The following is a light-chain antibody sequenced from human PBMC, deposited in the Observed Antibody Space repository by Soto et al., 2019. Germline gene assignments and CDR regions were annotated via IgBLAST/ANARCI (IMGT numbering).Light chain of an antibody. J-gene: IGKJ1*01. Sequence: DIQMTQSPSSLSASVGDRVTITCRASQSITTYLNWYQQTSREAPKLLIYAAARLQTGVTSRFSGTGSGTDFNFTISSPLPEDFATYYCQQAYGAPPTFGQGTKVEIK. CDR3: QQAYGAPPT. V-gene: IGKV1-39*01. CDR2: AAA. CDR1: QSITTY.